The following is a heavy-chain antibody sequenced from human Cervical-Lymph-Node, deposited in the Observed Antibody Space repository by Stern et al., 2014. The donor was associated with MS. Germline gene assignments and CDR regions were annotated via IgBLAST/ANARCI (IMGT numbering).Heavy chain of an antibody. D-gene: IGHD3-3*01. CDR3: AKDRDFWSGYPNYFDY. CDR1: GFTFSSYA. CDR2: ISCSGGST. Sequence: EVQLLESGGGLVKPGGSLRLSCAASGFTFSSYAMSWVRQAPGKGLEWVSGISCSGGSTSYADSVKGRFTISRDNSKNTLYLQMNSLRAEDTAVYYCAKDRDFWSGYPNYFDYWGQGTLVTVSS. V-gene: IGHV3-23*01. J-gene: IGHJ4*02.